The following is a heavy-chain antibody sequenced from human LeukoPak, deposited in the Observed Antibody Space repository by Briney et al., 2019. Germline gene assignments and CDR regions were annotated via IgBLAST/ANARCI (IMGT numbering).Heavy chain of an antibody. CDR2: SIPIFYTA. V-gene: IGHV1-69*06. J-gene: IGHJ4*02. CDR1: GGTFSSFG. CDR3: ATVGRGYAFNY. Sequence: VASVTVSFTASGGTFSSFGISWVRQAPGQGLEWMGGSIPIFYTANYAQKFQGRVTMTEDTSTDTAYMELSSLRSEDTAVYYCATVGRGYAFNYWGQGTLVTVSS. D-gene: IGHD5-18*01.